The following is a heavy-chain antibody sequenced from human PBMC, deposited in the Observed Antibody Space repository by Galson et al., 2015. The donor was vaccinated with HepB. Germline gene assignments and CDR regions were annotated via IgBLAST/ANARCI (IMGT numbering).Heavy chain of an antibody. V-gene: IGHV3-74*03. J-gene: IGHJ4*02. CDR1: GFTFSDHW. D-gene: IGHD6-13*01. Sequence: SLRLSCAASGFTFSDHWMHWVRQAPGKGLVWVSRINGDGTIATYADSVKGRFTMSRDNAKNTLYLQMNTLRADDTAVYYCTRVRQLGQYDYWGQGTLVTVSS. CDR3: TRVRQLGQYDY. CDR2: INGDGTIA.